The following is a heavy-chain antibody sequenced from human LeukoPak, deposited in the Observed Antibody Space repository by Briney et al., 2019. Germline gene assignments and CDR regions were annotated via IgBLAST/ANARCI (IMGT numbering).Heavy chain of an antibody. CDR1: GFTFSSYG. J-gene: IGHJ1*01. Sequence: GGSLRLSCAASGFTFSSYGMSWVRQAPGKGLEWVSAISGSGGSTYYADSVKGRFTISRDNSKNTLYLQMNSLRAEDTAVYYCAKSEQWLVLYPEYFQHWGQGTLVTVSS. CDR3: AKSEQWLVLYPEYFQH. D-gene: IGHD6-19*01. V-gene: IGHV3-23*01. CDR2: ISGSGGST.